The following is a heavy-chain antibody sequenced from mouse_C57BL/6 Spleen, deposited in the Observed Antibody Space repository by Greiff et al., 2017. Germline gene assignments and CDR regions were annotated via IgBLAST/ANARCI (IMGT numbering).Heavy chain of an antibody. J-gene: IGHJ3*01. CDR2: INPYNGGT. CDR3: ASHYSNYEAWFAY. V-gene: IGHV1-19*01. D-gene: IGHD2-5*01. Sequence: EVQLQQSGPVLVKPGASVKMSCKASGYTFTDYYMNWVKQSHGKSLEWIGVINPYNGGTSYNQKFKGKATLTVDKSSSTAYMELNSLTSEDSAVYYCASHYSNYEAWFAYWGQGTLVTVSA. CDR1: GYTFTDYY.